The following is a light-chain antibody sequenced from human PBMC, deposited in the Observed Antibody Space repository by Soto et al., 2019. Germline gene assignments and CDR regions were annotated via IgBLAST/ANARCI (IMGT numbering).Light chain of an antibody. Sequence: EFVLTQSPGTLSFSPGERATLSCRASQTVRNNYLAWYQQKPGQAPRLLIYDASSRATGIPDRFSGSGSGTDFTLTITRLEPEDFAVYYCQHYGYSLWTFGQGTKVDIK. CDR3: QHYGYSLWT. CDR2: DAS. V-gene: IGKV3-20*01. CDR1: QTVRNNY. J-gene: IGKJ1*01.